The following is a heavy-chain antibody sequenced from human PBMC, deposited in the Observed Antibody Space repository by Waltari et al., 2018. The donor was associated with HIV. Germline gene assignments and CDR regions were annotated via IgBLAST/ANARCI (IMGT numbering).Heavy chain of an antibody. J-gene: IGHJ3*02. V-gene: IGHV4-39*01. D-gene: IGHD3-22*01. CDR3: ARPYYYDSSGYWDDAFDI. CDR2: IYYSGST. Sequence: QLQLQESGPGLVKPSETLSLTCTVSGGSISSSSYYWGWIRQPPGKGLEWIGSIYYSGSTYYNPSLKSRVTISVDTSKNQFSLKLSSVTAADTAVYYCARPYYYDSSGYWDDAFDIWGQGTMVTVSS. CDR1: GGSISSSSYY.